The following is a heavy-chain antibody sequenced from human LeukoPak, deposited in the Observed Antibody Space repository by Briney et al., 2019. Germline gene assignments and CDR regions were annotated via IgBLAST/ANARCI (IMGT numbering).Heavy chain of an antibody. D-gene: IGHD6-19*01. CDR1: GGSFSGYY. CDR3: ARGPSRQWLPLDY. J-gene: IGHJ4*02. CDR2: INHSGST. Sequence: SETLSLTCAVYGGSFSGYYWSWIRQPPGKGLEWIGEINHSGSTNYNPSLKSRVTISVDTSKNQFSLKLSSVTAADTAVYYCARGPSRQWLPLDYWGQGTLVTVSS. V-gene: IGHV4-34*01.